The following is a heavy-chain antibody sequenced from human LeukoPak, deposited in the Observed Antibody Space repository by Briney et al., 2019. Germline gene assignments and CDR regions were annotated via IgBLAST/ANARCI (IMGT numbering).Heavy chain of an antibody. V-gene: IGHV1-18*04. CDR3: ARVVRYGDYYHFDY. J-gene: IGHJ4*02. CDR2: ISAYNGNT. D-gene: IGHD4-17*01. CDR1: GYTFTSYG. Sequence: ASVKVSCKASGYTFTSYGISWVRQAPGQGLEWMGWISAYNGNTNYAQKLQGRVTMTTDASTSTAYMELRSLRSDDTAVYYCARVVRYGDYYHFDYWGQGTLVTVSS.